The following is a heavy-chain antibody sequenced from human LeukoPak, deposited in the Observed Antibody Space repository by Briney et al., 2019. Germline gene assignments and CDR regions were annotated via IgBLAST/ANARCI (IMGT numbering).Heavy chain of an antibody. V-gene: IGHV1-69*02. J-gene: IGHJ5*02. Sequence: ASVTVSCKASGGTFSSYTISWVRQAPGQGLEWMGRIIPILGIANYAQKFQGRVTITADKSTSTAYMELSSLRSEDTAVYYCATAGTGLQDWFDPWGQGTLVTVSS. CDR3: ATAGTGLQDWFDP. D-gene: IGHD6-13*01. CDR2: IIPILGIA. CDR1: GGTFSSYT.